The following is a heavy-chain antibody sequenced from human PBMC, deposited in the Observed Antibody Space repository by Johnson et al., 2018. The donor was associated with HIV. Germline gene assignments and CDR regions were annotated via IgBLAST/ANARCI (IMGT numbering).Heavy chain of an antibody. CDR2: ISSSGSTI. D-gene: IGHD2-21*01. V-gene: IGHV3-11*04. J-gene: IGHJ3*02. Sequence: QVQLMESGGGLVQPGGSLRLSCAASGFTFSDYYMSWIRQAPGKGLEWVSYISSSGSTIYYADSVKGRFTISRDNAKNSLYLQMNSLRAEDTAVYYCARSTYCGGDCYSVAFDIWGQGTMVTVSS. CDR3: ARSTYCGGDCYSVAFDI. CDR1: GFTFSDYY.